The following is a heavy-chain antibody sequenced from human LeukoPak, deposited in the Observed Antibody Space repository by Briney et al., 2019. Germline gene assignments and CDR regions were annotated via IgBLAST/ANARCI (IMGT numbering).Heavy chain of an antibody. J-gene: IGHJ4*02. D-gene: IGHD6-13*01. CDR2: ISWSSGSI. Sequence: GRSLRLSCAASGFTFDDYAMHWVRQAPGKGLEWVSGISWSSGSIGYADSVKGRFTISRDNAKNSLYLQMNSLRAEDMALYYCAKGPSSSWYGDYFDYWGQGTLVTVSS. CDR3: AKGPSSSWYGDYFDY. V-gene: IGHV3-9*03. CDR1: GFTFDDYA.